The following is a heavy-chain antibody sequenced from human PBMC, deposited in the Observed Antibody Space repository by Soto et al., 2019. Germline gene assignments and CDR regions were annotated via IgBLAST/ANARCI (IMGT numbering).Heavy chain of an antibody. Sequence: GASVKVSCKASGYTFTGYYMHWVRQAPGQGLEWMGWINPNSGGTNYAQKFQGWVTMTRDTSISTAYMELSRLRSDDTAVYYCARDHQWLAIVATNNYYYYGMDVWGQGTTVTVSS. CDR3: ARDHQWLAIVATNNYYYYGMDV. V-gene: IGHV1-2*04. CDR1: GYTFTGYY. J-gene: IGHJ6*02. D-gene: IGHD5-12*01. CDR2: INPNSGGT.